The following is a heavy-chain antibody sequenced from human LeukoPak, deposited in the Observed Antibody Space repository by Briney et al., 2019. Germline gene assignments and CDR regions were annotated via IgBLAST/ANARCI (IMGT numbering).Heavy chain of an antibody. J-gene: IGHJ4*02. CDR2: MNPNSGNT. CDR3: ARLQNSGYDHDY. D-gene: IGHD5-12*01. V-gene: IGHV1-8*01. CDR1: GYTFTSYD. Sequence: ASVKVSCKASGYTFTSYDINWVRQATGQGLEWMGWMNPNSGNTGYAQKFQGRVTMTRNTSISTAYMELSSLRSEDTAVYYCARLQNSGYDHDYWGQGTLVTVSS.